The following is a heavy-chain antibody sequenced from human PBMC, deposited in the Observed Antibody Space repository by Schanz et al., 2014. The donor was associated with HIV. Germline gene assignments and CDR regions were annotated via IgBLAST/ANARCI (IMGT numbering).Heavy chain of an antibody. CDR2: ISSSSSYI. J-gene: IGHJ4*02. CDR1: GFTFSTYN. V-gene: IGHV3-21*01. Sequence: DVQLVESGGGLIQPGESLRLSCVASGFTFSTYNMNWVRQAPGKGLEWVSSISSSSSYIYYADSVKGRFTISRDNSKNTLYLQMNSLRAEDTAIYYCATFGSSWPGYFDSWGQGTLVTVSS. D-gene: IGHD6-13*01. CDR3: ATFGSSWPGYFDS.